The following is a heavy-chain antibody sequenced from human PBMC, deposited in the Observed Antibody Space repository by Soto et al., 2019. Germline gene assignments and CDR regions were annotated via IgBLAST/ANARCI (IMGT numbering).Heavy chain of an antibody. D-gene: IGHD3-10*01. CDR3: ARQGFGPLHGLVDV. J-gene: IGHJ6*02. V-gene: IGHV4-59*08. Sequence: QVQLQESGPGLVKPSETLSLSCTVSGGSISSYYWSWFRQSPGKRMEWIGYVHHSWASSYNPSLQSRVAISLVTSKSQFSLKVTSVTATDTAVYYCARQGFGPLHGLVDVWGQGTTVTVSS. CDR1: GGSISSYY. CDR2: VHHSWAS.